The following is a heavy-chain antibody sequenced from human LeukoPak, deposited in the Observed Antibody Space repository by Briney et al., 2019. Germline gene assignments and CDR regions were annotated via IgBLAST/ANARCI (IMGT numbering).Heavy chain of an antibody. D-gene: IGHD3-10*01. Sequence: SETLSLTCTVSGGSISSGSYYWGWIRQPPGKGLEWIGSISYSGSTYYNPSLKSRVTISVDTSKNQFSLKLSSVTAADTAVYYCARDGSWYGSGFDYWGQGTLVTVSS. J-gene: IGHJ4*02. CDR2: ISYSGST. CDR1: GGSISSGSYY. V-gene: IGHV4-39*07. CDR3: ARDGSWYGSGFDY.